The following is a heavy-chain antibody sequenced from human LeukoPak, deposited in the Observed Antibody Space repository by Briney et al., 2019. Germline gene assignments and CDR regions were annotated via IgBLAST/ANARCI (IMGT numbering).Heavy chain of an antibody. CDR3: ARDGSPDIVATKAPYNWFDP. V-gene: IGHV6-1*01. J-gene: IGHJ5*02. CDR2: TYYRSKWYN. D-gene: IGHD5-12*01. Sequence: SQTLSLTCAISGDSVSSNSAAWNWIRQSPSRGLEWLGRTYYRSKWYNDYAVSVKSRITINPDTSKNQFSLQLNSVTPEDTAVYYCARDGSPDIVATKAPYNWFDPWGQGTLVTVSS. CDR1: GDSVSSNSAA.